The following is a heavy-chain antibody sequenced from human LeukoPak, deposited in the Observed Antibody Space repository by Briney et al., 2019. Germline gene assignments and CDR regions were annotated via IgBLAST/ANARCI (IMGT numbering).Heavy chain of an antibody. Sequence: GGSLRLSCAASGFTFSTYVISWVRQAPGKGLEWVSTISGTGGGTYYADSVKGRFTISRDNSKNTLSLQMNSLRAEDTAVYYCTKDCGTGCYGVFDYWGQGTLVTVSS. CDR2: ISGTGGGT. V-gene: IGHV3-23*01. CDR1: GFTFSTYV. CDR3: TKDCGTGCYGVFDY. J-gene: IGHJ4*02. D-gene: IGHD3-10*01.